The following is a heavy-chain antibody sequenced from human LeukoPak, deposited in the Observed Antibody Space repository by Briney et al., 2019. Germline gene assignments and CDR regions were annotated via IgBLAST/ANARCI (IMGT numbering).Heavy chain of an antibody. CDR1: GGTFNNSA. D-gene: IGHD4-17*01. Sequence: ASVKVSCKTSGGTFNNSAISWVRQAPGQGLEWLGGIMPLFGTAGYAQRFQGRVTITKDESTRTVYLELTSLTSDDTAVYYCARDVHGDYGSGWFDPWGQGTLVSVSS. CDR3: ARDVHGDYGSGWFDP. J-gene: IGHJ5*02. V-gene: IGHV1-69*05. CDR2: IMPLFGTA.